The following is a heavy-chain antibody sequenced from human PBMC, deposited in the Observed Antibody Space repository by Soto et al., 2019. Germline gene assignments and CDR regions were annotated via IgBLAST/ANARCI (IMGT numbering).Heavy chain of an antibody. V-gene: IGHV3-23*01. D-gene: IGHD6-19*01. CDR1: GFTFSSYG. CDR2: ISGSGGRT. CDR3: AKSGGWYDYLDY. J-gene: IGHJ4*02. Sequence: PGGSLRLSCAASGFTFSSYGMNWVRQAPGKGLEWVSDISGSGGRTYYADSVKGRFTISRDNSKNTLYLQMNSLRAEDTAVYYCAKSGGWYDYLDYWGQGTQVTVS.